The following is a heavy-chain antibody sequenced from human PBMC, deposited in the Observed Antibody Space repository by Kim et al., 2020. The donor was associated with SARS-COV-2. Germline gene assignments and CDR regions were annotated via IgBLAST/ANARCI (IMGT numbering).Heavy chain of an antibody. V-gene: IGHV3-23*01. J-gene: IGHJ6*02. CDR1: GFTFRSYA. Sequence: GGSLRLSCAPSGFTFRSYAMSWVRQSPGKGLEWVSLISNDGDVAHYADSVQGRFTISRDNSKETLYLHMHSLRAEDTAVYFCAKVLAPAYGMDVWGQGTTVTVSS. CDR2: ISNDGDVA. CDR3: AKVLAPAYGMDV. D-gene: IGHD3-3*02.